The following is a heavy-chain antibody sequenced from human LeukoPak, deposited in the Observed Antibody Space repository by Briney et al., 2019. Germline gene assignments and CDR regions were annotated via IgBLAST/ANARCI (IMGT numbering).Heavy chain of an antibody. Sequence: QPGGSLRLSCAASGFTFSSYAMHWVRQAPGKGLEYVSAISSNGGSTYYANSVKGRFTISRDNSKNTLYLQMGSLRAEDMVVYYCARVGELGPLSYYGMDVWGQGTTVTVSS. J-gene: IGHJ6*02. D-gene: IGHD1-7*01. V-gene: IGHV3-64*01. CDR3: ARVGELGPLSYYGMDV. CDR2: ISSNGGST. CDR1: GFTFSSYA.